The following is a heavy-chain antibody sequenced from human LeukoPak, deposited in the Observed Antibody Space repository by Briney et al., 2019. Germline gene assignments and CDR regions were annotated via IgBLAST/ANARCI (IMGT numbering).Heavy chain of an antibody. CDR1: GFTFSSYA. J-gene: IGHJ3*01. V-gene: IGHV3-23*01. Sequence: GGSLRLSCAASGFTFSSYAMSWVRQAPGKGLGWVSAISGSGGSTYYADSVKGRFTISRDKSKNTLYLQMNSLRTEDTAVYYCAIHDFHSNSDAFDVWGQGTMVTVSS. CDR2: ISGSGGST. CDR3: AIHDFHSNSDAFDV. D-gene: IGHD4-11*01.